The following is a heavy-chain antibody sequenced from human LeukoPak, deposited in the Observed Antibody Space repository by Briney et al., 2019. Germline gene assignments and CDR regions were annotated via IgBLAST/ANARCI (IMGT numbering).Heavy chain of an antibody. CDR1: GFTFSSYS. J-gene: IGHJ6*04. D-gene: IGHD3-10*02. CDR3: AELGITMIGGV. V-gene: IGHV3-21*01. CDR2: VSGSSYYI. Sequence: PGRSLRLSCAASGFTFSSYSMNWVRQAPGKGLEWVSSVSGSSYYIYYADSVKGRFIISRDNAKNSLYLQMNSLRAEDTAVYYCAELGITMIGGVWGKGTTVTISS.